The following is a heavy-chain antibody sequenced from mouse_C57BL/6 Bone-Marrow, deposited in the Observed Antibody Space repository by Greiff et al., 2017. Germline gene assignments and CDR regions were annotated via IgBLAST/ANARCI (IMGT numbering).Heavy chain of an antibody. J-gene: IGHJ1*03. V-gene: IGHV1-63*01. CDR2: IYPGGGYT. D-gene: IGHD1-1*01. Sequence: VQLVESGAELVRPGTSVKMSCKASGYTFTNYWIGWAKQRPGHGLEWIGDIYPGGGYTNYNEKFKGKATLTADKSSSTAYMQFSSLTSEDSAIYYCARTLSYYGSSYWYFDVWGTGTTVTVSS. CDR1: GYTFTNYW. CDR3: ARTLSYYGSSYWYFDV.